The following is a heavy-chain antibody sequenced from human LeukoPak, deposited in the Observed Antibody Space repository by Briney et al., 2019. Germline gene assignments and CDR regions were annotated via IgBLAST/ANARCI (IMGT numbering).Heavy chain of an antibody. J-gene: IGHJ2*01. CDR3: ARDAQELYGGIYWYFDL. Sequence: GASVKVSCKASGGTFSSYAISWVRQAPGQGLEWMGRIIPILGIANYAQKFQGRVTITADKSTSTAYMELSSLRSEDTAVYYCARDAQELYGGIYWYFDLWGRDTLVTVSS. V-gene: IGHV1-69*04. D-gene: IGHD4-23*01. CDR2: IIPILGIA. CDR1: GGTFSSYA.